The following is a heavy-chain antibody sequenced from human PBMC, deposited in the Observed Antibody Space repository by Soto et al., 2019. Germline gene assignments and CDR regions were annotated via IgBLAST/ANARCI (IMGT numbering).Heavy chain of an antibody. CDR1: GFTFSSYG. Sequence: GGSLRLSCAASGFTFSSYGMHWVRQAPGKGLEWVAVIWYDGSNKYYADSVKGRFTISRDNSKNTLYLQMNSLRAEDTAVYYCARDALDPYCSGGSCYSLDYWGQGTLVTVSS. CDR2: IWYDGSNK. CDR3: ARDALDPYCSGGSCYSLDY. V-gene: IGHV3-33*01. J-gene: IGHJ4*02. D-gene: IGHD2-15*01.